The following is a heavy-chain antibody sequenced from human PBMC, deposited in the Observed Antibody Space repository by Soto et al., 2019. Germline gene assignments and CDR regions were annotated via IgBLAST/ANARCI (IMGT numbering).Heavy chain of an antibody. V-gene: IGHV1-3*04. Sequence: GASVKVSCKASGYTFSSYCMHWLRQAPGQSLEWMGWINTGNVNTKYSQKFQGRVTITTDTSASTAYMELSSLRSEDTAVYYCARISGNYYGAFDIWGQGTMVTVSS. D-gene: IGHD1-26*01. CDR3: ARISGNYYGAFDI. CDR2: INTGNVNT. J-gene: IGHJ3*02. CDR1: GYTFSSYC.